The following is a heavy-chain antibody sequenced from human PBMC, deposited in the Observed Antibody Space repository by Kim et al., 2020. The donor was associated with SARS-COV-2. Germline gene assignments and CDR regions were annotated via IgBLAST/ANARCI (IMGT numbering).Heavy chain of an antibody. J-gene: IGHJ4*01. V-gene: IGHV3-33*01. CDR3: ARDGGSLRYFDWLLSSYYFDY. CDR2: IWYDGSNK. D-gene: IGHD3-9*01. CDR1: GFTFSSYG. Sequence: GGSLRLSCAASGFTFSSYGMHWVRQAPGKGLEWVAVIWYDGSNKYYADSVKGRFTISRDNSKNTLYLQMNSLRAEDTAVYYCARDGGSLRYFDWLLSSYYFDYWGQEPWSPSPQ.